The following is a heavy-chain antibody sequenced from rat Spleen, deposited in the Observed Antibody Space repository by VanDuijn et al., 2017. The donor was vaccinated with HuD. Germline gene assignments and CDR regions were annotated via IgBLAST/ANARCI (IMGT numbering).Heavy chain of an antibody. CDR1: GFTFSDYY. CDR2: ISTGGDNT. J-gene: IGHJ1*01. V-gene: IGHV5S13*01. D-gene: IGHD2-2*01. Sequence: EVQLVESDGGLVQPGRSLKLSCAASGFTFSDYYMAWVRQAPTKGLEWIASISTGGDNTFYRDSVKGRFTISRDNAKNTHYLQMDNLRSEDTATYYCARAGYLRDWYFDFWGPGTMVTVSS. CDR3: ARAGYLRDWYFDF.